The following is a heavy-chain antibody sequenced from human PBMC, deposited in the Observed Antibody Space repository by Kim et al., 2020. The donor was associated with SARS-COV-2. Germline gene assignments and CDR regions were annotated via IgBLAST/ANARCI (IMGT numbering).Heavy chain of an antibody. Sequence: ASVKVSCKASGYTFNDFYIHWVRQAPGQGLEWMGRINCNNGDTKYAQKFQGRVTMTRDTSINTAYMEMNSLTPDDTAVFYCATYTQRAVDETSFDPWGQGTLVSVSS. V-gene: IGHV1-2*06. J-gene: IGHJ5*02. D-gene: IGHD6-25*01. CDR2: INCNNGDT. CDR1: GYTFNDFY. CDR3: ATYTQRAVDETSFDP.